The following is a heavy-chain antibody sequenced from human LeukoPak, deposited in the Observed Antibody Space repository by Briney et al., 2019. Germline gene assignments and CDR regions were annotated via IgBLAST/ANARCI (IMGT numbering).Heavy chain of an antibody. J-gene: IGHJ4*02. V-gene: IGHV4-59*01. D-gene: IGHD1-26*01. CDR3: ARDGYSGSSLFDS. Sequence: KPSETLSLTCAVYGGSFSGYYWSWIRQPPGKGLEWIGYIYHSGITNYNPSLKSRVTISVDTSKNQFSLELSSVTAADTAVYYCARDGYSGSSLFDSWGQGTLVTVSS. CDR1: GGSFSGYY. CDR2: IYHSGIT.